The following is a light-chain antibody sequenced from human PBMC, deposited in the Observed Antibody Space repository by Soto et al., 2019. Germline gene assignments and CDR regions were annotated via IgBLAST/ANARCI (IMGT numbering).Light chain of an antibody. CDR1: SSDLAIYNY. Sequence: QSVLTQPASVSGSPGQSITISCTGTSSDLAIYNYVSWYQQQPGKAPKLMIYQVTNRPSGVSNRISGSRSGNTASLTITGLQAEDEADYYCSSYTDSSNNVFGTGTKVTVL. V-gene: IGLV2-14*01. CDR2: QVT. CDR3: SSYTDSSNNV. J-gene: IGLJ1*01.